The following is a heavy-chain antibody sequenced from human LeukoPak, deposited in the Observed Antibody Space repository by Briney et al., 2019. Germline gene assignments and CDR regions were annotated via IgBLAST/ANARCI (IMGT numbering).Heavy chain of an antibody. V-gene: IGHV3-48*01. CDR1: GFTFSSYA. J-gene: IGHJ6*03. D-gene: IGHD3/OR15-3a*01. CDR3: ARVYQIEEDFWTPNNYMDV. Sequence: PGGSLRLSCAASGFTFSSYAMNWVRQAPGKGLEWVSYISSGGSTIDYADSVKGRFTISRDNAKNSLFLQMSSLRAEDTAVYYCARVYQIEEDFWTPNNYMDVWGKGTTVTVSS. CDR2: ISSGGSTI.